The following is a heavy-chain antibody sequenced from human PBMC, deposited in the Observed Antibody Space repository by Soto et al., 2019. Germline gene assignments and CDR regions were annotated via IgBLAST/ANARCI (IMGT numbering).Heavy chain of an antibody. J-gene: IGHJ3*02. D-gene: IGHD3-10*02. CDR3: ARFYRMLYVHDALLI. CDR1: GYSFINLA. CDR2: IHTGNGKT. Sequence: GASVNVSYKASGYSFINLAMNWVRQAPGQGLEWMGWIHTGNGKTKFSQKFQGRVTITRDTSASTAHMDLTSLTSEDTADYFCARFYRMLYVHDALLIWG. V-gene: IGHV1-3*04.